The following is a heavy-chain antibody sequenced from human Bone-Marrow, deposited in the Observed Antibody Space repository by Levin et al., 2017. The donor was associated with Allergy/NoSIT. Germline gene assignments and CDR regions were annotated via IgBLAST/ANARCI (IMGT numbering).Heavy chain of an antibody. J-gene: IGHJ3*02. CDR2: IYSGGST. Sequence: PGGSLRLSCAVSGFSVSRTFMIWVRQAPGKGLECVAVIYSGGSTYYADSVKGRFTVFRGNSKNTLSLEMNGLGADDTAVYYCARGGVNDAFDIWGQGTLVTVSS. CDR3: ARGGVNDAFDI. CDR1: GFSVSRTF. V-gene: IGHV3-53*01.